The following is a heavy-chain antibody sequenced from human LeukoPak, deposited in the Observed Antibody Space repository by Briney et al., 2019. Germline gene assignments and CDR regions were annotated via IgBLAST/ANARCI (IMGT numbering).Heavy chain of an antibody. CDR3: ARLADRDGYSFYRGLRQKGNFDY. Sequence: PSETLSLTCAVYGGSFSGYYWSWIRQPPGKGLEWIGEINHSGSTNYNPSLKSRVTISVDTSKNQFSLKLSSVTAADTAVYYCARLADRDGYSFYRGLRQKGNFDYWGQGTLVTVSS. J-gene: IGHJ4*02. CDR1: GGSFSGYY. CDR2: INHSGST. V-gene: IGHV4-34*01. D-gene: IGHD5-24*01.